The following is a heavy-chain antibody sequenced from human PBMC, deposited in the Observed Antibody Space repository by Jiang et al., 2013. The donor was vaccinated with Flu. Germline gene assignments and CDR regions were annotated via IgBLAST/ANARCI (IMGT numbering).Heavy chain of an antibody. D-gene: IGHD3-10*01. Sequence: VQLVESGGGVVQPGRSLRLSCAASGFTFSSYAMHWVRQAPGKGLEWVAVISYDGSNKYYADSVKGRFTISRDNSKNTLYLQMNSLRAEDTAVYYCARDGDRLLWFGKPYYFDYWGQGTLVTVSS. CDR3: ARDGDRLLWFGKPYYFDY. J-gene: IGHJ4*02. V-gene: IGHV3-30-3*01. CDR2: ISYDGSNK. CDR1: GFTFSSYA.